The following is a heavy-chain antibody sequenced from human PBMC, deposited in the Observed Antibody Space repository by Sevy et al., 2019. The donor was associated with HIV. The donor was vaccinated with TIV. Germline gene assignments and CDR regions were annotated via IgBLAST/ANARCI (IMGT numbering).Heavy chain of an antibody. J-gene: IGHJ4*02. D-gene: IGHD1-26*01. V-gene: IGHV3-30-3*01. CDR1: GFTFSSYA. CDR3: ARDRYSGSYELDY. Sequence: GGSLRLSCAASGFTFSSYAMHWVRQAPGKGLEWVAVISYDGSNKYYADSVKGRFTISRDNSKNTMYLQMNSLGAEDTAVYYCARDRYSGSYELDYWGQGTLVTVSS. CDR2: ISYDGSNK.